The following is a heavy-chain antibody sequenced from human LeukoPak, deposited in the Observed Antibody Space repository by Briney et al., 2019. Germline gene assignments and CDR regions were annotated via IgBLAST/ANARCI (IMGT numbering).Heavy chain of an antibody. V-gene: IGHV4-39*07. CDR3: SREGYSCPNWFDT. D-gene: IGHD4-11*01. J-gene: IGHJ5*02. Sequence: PSETLSLTCSVSGGSISSSRSYWGWIRQTPWKGLEWVGSIYYNGDTYYNPSFKSRVSMSVDTAKNQISLILTSVTAADTAVYYCSREGYSCPNWFDTWGQGTLVTVSS. CDR1: GGSISSSRSY. CDR2: IYYNGDT.